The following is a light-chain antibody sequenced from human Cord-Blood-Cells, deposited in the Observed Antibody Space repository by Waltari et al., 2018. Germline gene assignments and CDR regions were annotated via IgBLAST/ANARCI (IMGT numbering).Light chain of an antibody. Sequence: EIQMTQSPSTLSASVGDRVTITCRASQSFSSWLAWYQQKPGKAPKLLIYVASSLESGVPSRFSGSESGTEFTLTISILQPDDFAPYYCQQDNIYSGTFAQGTKWEIK. V-gene: IGKV1-5*01. CDR1: QSFSSW. CDR3: QQDNIYSGT. J-gene: IGKJ1*01. CDR2: VAS.